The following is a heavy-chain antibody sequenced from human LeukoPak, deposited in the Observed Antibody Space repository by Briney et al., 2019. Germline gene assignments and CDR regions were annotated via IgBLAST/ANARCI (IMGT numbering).Heavy chain of an antibody. V-gene: IGHV1-2*02. CDR2: INPNSGGT. D-gene: IGHD1-7*01. J-gene: IGHJ4*02. Sequence: GASVKVSCKASGYTFTGYYMHWVRQAPGQGLEWMGWINPNSGGTNYAQKFQGRVTMTRDTSISTAYMELSRLRSDDTAVYYCARGRNWNFVEGADYWGQGTLVTVSS. CDR3: ARGRNWNFVEGADY. CDR1: GYTFTGYY.